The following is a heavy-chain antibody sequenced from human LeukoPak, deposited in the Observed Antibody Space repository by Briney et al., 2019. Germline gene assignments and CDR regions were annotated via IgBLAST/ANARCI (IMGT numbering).Heavy chain of an antibody. CDR1: GGSISSYY. V-gene: IGHV4-59*01. J-gene: IGHJ3*02. CDR3: ARALPHYYDSSGSTLAFDI. CDR2: IYYSGST. D-gene: IGHD3-22*01. Sequence: SETLSLTCTVSGGSISSYYWSWIRQPPGKGLEWIGYIYYSGSTNYNPSLKSRVTISVDTSKNQFSLKLSSVTAADTAVYYCARALPHYYDSSGSTLAFDIWGQGTMVTVSS.